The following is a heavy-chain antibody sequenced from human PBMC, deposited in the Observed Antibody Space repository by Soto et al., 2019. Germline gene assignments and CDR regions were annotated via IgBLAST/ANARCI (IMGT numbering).Heavy chain of an antibody. D-gene: IGHD2-2*01. V-gene: IGHV1-3*01. CDR3: AREIGPPDVVVVPAAEDAFDI. CDR1: GYTFTSYA. Sequence: GASVKVSCKASGYTFTSYAMHWVRQAPGQRLEWMGWINAGNGNTKYSQKFQGRVTITRDTSASTAYMELSSLRSEDTAVYYCAREIGPPDVVVVPAAEDAFDIWGQGTMVTVSS. CDR2: INAGNGNT. J-gene: IGHJ3*02.